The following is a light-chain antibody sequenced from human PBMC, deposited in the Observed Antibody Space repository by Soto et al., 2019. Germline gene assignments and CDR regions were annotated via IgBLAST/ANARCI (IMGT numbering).Light chain of an antibody. Sequence: ELVLTQSPDTLSLSPGERATLSCRASQTVPGIYLAWFQQKPGQAPRLLIYGASSRAPAIPDRFSGSGSGTDFTLTISRLESEDFAIYYCHQYTSPPWTVGQGTRV. CDR2: GAS. J-gene: IGKJ1*01. CDR1: QTVPGIY. CDR3: HQYTSPPWT. V-gene: IGKV3-20*01.